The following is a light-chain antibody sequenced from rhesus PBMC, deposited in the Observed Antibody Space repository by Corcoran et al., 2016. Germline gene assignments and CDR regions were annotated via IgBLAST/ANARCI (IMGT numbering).Light chain of an antibody. J-gene: IGKJ3*01. V-gene: IGKV2-73*01. CDR3: MQALQTPFT. Sequence: DIVMTQTPLSLPVTPGEPASLSCRSSQSLPHSNGNTYLYWYLQKPGQPPRLLIYRVSNQFSGVPDRFRGSGSGTDFTMKIRRVEAGDVGVYYCMQALQTPFTFGPETKLDIK. CDR2: RVS. CDR1: QSLPHSNGNTY.